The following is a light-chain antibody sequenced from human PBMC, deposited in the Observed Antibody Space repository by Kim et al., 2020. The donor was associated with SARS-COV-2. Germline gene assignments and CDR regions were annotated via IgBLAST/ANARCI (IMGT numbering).Light chain of an antibody. V-gene: IGLV1-44*01. J-gene: IGLJ2*01. CDR1: TSNIGSDT. Sequence: PGQRGTISCSGSTSNIGSDTVNWYQRLQGMAPKLLIYGNNERTSGVPDRFSGFKSGTSASLAISGLQSEDEADYYCAAWDDRLNEVFGGGTQLTVL. CDR3: AAWDDRLNEV. CDR2: GNN.